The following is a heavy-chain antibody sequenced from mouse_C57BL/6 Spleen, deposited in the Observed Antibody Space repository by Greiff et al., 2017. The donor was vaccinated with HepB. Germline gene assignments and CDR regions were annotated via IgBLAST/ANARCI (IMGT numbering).Heavy chain of an antibody. Sequence: EVHLVESGGGLVKPGGSLKLSCAASGFTFSDYGMHWVRQAPEKGLEWVAYISSGSSTIYYADTVKGRFTISRDNAKNTLFLQMTRLRSEDTAMYYCARRDYYGSSFDYWGQGTTLTVSS. V-gene: IGHV5-17*01. CDR3: ARRDYYGSSFDY. CDR1: GFTFSDYG. D-gene: IGHD1-1*01. CDR2: ISSGSSTI. J-gene: IGHJ2*01.